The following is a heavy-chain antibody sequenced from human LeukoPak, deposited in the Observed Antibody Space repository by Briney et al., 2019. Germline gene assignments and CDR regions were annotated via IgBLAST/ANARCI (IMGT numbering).Heavy chain of an antibody. Sequence: GGSLRLSCAASGFTFSSYAMHWVRQAPGKGLEWVAVISYDGSNKYYADSVKGRFTISRDNSKNTLYLQMNSLRAEDTAVYYCAKGSSGWFDYWGQGTLVTVSS. V-gene: IGHV3-30-3*01. CDR2: ISYDGSNK. J-gene: IGHJ4*02. D-gene: IGHD6-19*01. CDR1: GFTFSSYA. CDR3: AKGSSGWFDY.